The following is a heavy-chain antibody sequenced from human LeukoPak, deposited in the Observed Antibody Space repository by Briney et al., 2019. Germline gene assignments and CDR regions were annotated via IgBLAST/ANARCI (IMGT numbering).Heavy chain of an antibody. D-gene: IGHD2-2*02. CDR3: ARDDVVVVPAVIGPHYYYYYMDV. CDR2: INWNGGRT. V-gene: IGHV3-20*01. Sequence: GGSLRLSCAASGFTFDDYGMSWVRQVPGKGLEWVSGINWNGGRTGYADSVKGRFTISRDNAKNSLYLQMNSLRAEDTALYHCARDDVVVVPAVIGPHYYYYYMDVWGKGTTVTVSS. CDR1: GFTFDDYG. J-gene: IGHJ6*03.